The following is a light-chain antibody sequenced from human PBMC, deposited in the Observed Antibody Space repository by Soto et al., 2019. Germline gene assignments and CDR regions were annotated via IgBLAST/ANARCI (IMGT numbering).Light chain of an antibody. CDR1: QGIHNY. CDR3: QQTYSTSPVT. CDR2: AAS. V-gene: IGKV1-39*01. J-gene: IGKJ3*01. Sequence: DVQMTQSPSSLSASAGDTVTITCRASQGIHNYLAWYQQKPGKPPKLLIYAASTLQSGVPSRFSGGGSGTEFTLTISSLQPEDFATYYCQQTYSTSPVTFGPGTTVDVK.